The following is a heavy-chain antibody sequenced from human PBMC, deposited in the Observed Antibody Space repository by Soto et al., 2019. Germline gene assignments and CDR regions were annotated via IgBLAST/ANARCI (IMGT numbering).Heavy chain of an antibody. CDR1: GGSISSSSYY. D-gene: IGHD2-15*01. V-gene: IGHV4-39*07. J-gene: IGHJ5*02. CDR3: ARDGGSGGSRNWFDP. CDR2: IYYSGYT. Sequence: SETLSLTCTVSGGSISSSSYYWGWIRQPPGKGLEWIGSIYYSGYTYYNPSLKSRVTISVDTSKNQFSLKLSSVTAADTAVYYCARDGGSGGSRNWFDPWGQGTLVTVS.